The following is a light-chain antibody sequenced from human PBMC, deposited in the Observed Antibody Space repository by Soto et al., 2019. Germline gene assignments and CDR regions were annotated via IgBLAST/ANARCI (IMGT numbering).Light chain of an antibody. J-gene: IGLJ2*01. Sequence: QSVLTQPASVSGSPGQSITISCTGSSRDVGAYKYVSWYQQHPGKAPKLMIYDVSNRPSGVSDRFSGSKSGNTASLTISGLQAEDEGDYYCSSYTSSSTPGVFGGGTKLTVL. V-gene: IGLV2-14*01. CDR3: SSYTSSSTPGV. CDR2: DVS. CDR1: SRDVGAYKY.